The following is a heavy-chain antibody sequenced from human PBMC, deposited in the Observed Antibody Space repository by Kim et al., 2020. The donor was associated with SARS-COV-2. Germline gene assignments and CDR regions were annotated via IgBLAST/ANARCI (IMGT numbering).Heavy chain of an antibody. CDR3: ACGPIAAAAFDY. J-gene: IGHJ4*02. CDR1: GGSISSYY. D-gene: IGHD6-13*01. Sequence: SETLSLTCTVSGGSISSYYWSWIRQPPGKGLEWIGYIYYSGSTNYNPSLKSRVTISVDTSKNQFSLKLSSVTAADTAVYYCACGPIAAAAFDYWGQGTLVTVSS. V-gene: IGHV4-59*01. CDR2: IYYSGST.